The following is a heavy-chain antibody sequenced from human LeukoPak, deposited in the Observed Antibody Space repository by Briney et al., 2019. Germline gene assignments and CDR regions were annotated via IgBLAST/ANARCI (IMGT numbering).Heavy chain of an antibody. D-gene: IGHD3-22*01. J-gene: IGHJ4*02. V-gene: IGHV4-39*01. CDR3: ARSGYYSPIDY. CDR1: GGSISSSSYY. CDR2: IYYSGST. Sequence: SETLSLTCTVSGGSISSSSYYWGWIRQPPGTGLEWIGSIYYSGSTYYNPSLKSRVTISVDTSKNQFSLKLSSVTAADTAVYYCARSGYYSPIDYWGQGTLVTVSS.